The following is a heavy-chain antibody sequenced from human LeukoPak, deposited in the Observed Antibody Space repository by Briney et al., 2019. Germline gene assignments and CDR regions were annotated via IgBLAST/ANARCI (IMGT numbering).Heavy chain of an antibody. Sequence: GGSLRLSCAASGFMFSNYGMHWVRLAPGKGLEWVAVVSYDGSNKYYADSVKGRFTISRDNSKNTLYLQMNSLRAEDTAVYYCAKEEATADYYHYGMDVWGQGTTVTVSS. J-gene: IGHJ6*02. V-gene: IGHV3-30*18. CDR2: VSYDGSNK. CDR1: GFMFSNYG. CDR3: AKEEATADYYHYGMDV. D-gene: IGHD2-21*02.